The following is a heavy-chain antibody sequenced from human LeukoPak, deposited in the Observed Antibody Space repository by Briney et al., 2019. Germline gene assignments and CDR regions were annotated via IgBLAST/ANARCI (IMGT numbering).Heavy chain of an antibody. D-gene: IGHD5-24*01. CDR2: IRSSGRT. J-gene: IGHJ4*02. V-gene: IGHV3-53*01. CDR3: VRETGWLQFDY. Sequence: GGSLRLSCAASGFTVSDNYMTWVPQAPGKGLEWVSVIRSSGRTSYADPVRGRFTISRDISNNTLYLQMDSLRAEDTAIYYCVRETGWLQFDYWGQGTLVTVSS. CDR1: GFTVSDNY.